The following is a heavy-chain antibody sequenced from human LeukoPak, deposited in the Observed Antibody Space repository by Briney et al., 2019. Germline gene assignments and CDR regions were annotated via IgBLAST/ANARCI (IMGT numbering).Heavy chain of an antibody. CDR3: ARLGSSWYTFDY. Sequence: SETLSLTCTVSGGSISSYYWSWIRQPPGKGLEWIGYIYYSGSTNCNPSLKSRVTISVDTSKNQFSLKLSSVTAADTAVYYCARLGSSWYTFDYWGQGTLVTVSS. D-gene: IGHD6-13*01. CDR2: IYYSGST. J-gene: IGHJ4*02. V-gene: IGHV4-59*08. CDR1: GGSISSYY.